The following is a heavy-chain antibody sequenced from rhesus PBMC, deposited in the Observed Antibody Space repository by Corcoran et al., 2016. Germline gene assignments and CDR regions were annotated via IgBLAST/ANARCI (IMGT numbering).Heavy chain of an antibody. CDR3: TRGHSSKLYYFDY. D-gene: IGHD6-13*01. CDR2: ISPYNGNK. V-gene: IGHV1-180*01. J-gene: IGHJ4*01. CDR1: GYTFTSYY. Sequence: QVQLVQSGAEIKQPGASVNVSCKASGYTFTSYYMHWVRHAPGQGLEWIGLISPYNGNKGYAKNFQGRVTRTTDTSTSTGYMELSSLRSEDTVVYYWTRGHSSKLYYFDYWGQGVLVTVSS.